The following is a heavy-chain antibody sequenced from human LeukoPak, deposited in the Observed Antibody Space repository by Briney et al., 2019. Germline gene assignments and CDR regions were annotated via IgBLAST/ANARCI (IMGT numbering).Heavy chain of an antibody. J-gene: IGHJ4*02. CDR1: GYTFTGYY. CDR3: ARDHCSSTSCYTGI. V-gene: IGHV1-18*04. D-gene: IGHD2-2*02. Sequence: GASVKVSCKASGYTFTGYYMHWVRQAPGQGLEWMGWISAYNGNTNYAQKLQGRVTMTTDASTSTAYMELRSLRSDDTAVYYCARDHCSSTSCYTGIWGQGTLVTVSS. CDR2: ISAYNGNT.